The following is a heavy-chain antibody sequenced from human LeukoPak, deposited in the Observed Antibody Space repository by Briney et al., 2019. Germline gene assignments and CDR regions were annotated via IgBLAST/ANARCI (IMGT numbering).Heavy chain of an antibody. CDR1: GYPINRGYF. CDR3: AGEAYCDGSGCYNWFDP. D-gene: IGHD2-21*01. Sequence: SETLSLTCAVSGYPINRGYFWGWIRQPPGEGLEWIVSIYESSTTRYNPSFKSRVSISVDTSKNEFSLELRSVTAADTAVYYCAGEAYCDGSGCYNWFDPWGQGTLVTVSS. J-gene: IGHJ5*02. V-gene: IGHV4-38-2*02. CDR2: IYESSTT.